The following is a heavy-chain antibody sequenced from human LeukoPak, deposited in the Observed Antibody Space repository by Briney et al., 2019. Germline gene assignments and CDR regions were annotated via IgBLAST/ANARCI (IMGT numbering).Heavy chain of an antibody. Sequence: ASVKVACKASGGTFSSYAISWVRQAPGQGLEWMGRIIPIFGTANYAQKFQGRVTITTDESTSTAYVELSSLRSEDTAVYYCARRGEHYVWGSYRYDVHAFDIWGQGTMVTVSS. CDR3: ARRGEHYVWGSYRYDVHAFDI. CDR1: GGTFSSYA. J-gene: IGHJ3*02. D-gene: IGHD3-16*02. V-gene: IGHV1-69*05. CDR2: IIPIFGTA.